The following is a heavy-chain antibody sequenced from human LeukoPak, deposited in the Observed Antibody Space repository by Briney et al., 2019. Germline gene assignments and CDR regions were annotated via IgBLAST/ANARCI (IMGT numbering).Heavy chain of an antibody. Sequence: GGSLRLSCAASGFTFSSYEMNWVRQAPGKGLEWVSYITGSGSTKYYADSVKGRFTISRDNSKNTLYLQMNSLRAEDTAVYYCAREVGGSGSYYFDYWGQGTLVTVSS. J-gene: IGHJ4*02. CDR1: GFTFSSYE. D-gene: IGHD3-10*01. V-gene: IGHV3-48*03. CDR2: ITGSGSTK. CDR3: AREVGGSGSYYFDY.